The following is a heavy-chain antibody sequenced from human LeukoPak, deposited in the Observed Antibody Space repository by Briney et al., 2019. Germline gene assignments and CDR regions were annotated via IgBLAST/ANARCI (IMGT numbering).Heavy chain of an antibody. D-gene: IGHD5-12*01. V-gene: IGHV3-23*01. Sequence: GGSLRLSCAASGFTFSSYAMSWVRQAPGKGLEWVTAISGSGGSTYCADSVKGRFTISRDNSKNTLYLQMNSLRAEDTAVYYCAKVQRGSGYDFFEYWGQGTLVTVSS. CDR1: GFTFSSYA. J-gene: IGHJ4*02. CDR2: ISGSGGST. CDR3: AKVQRGSGYDFFEY.